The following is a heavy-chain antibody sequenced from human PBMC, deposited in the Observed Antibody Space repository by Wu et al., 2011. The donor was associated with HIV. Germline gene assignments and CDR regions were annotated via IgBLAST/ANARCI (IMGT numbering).Heavy chain of an antibody. Sequence: QVQLVQSRAEVKKPGASVKVSCKASGYTFTSYDINWVRQATGQGLEWMGWMNPNSGNTGYAQKLQGRVTITRNTSISTAYMELSSLRSEDTAVYYCARVTGDLGWFDPWGQGTLVTVSS. V-gene: IGHV1-8*03. D-gene: IGHD7-27*01. CDR3: ARVTGDLGWFDP. J-gene: IGHJ5*02. CDR1: GYTFTSYD. CDR2: MNPNSGNT.